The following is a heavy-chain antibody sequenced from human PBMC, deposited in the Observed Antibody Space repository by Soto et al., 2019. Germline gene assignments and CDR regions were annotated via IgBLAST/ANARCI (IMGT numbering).Heavy chain of an antibody. CDR3: ARPLHSAMAVDALDI. V-gene: IGHV3-33*01. J-gene: IGHJ3*02. CDR1: GFTFSSYG. D-gene: IGHD5-18*01. CDR2: IWYDGSNR. Sequence: QVQLVESGGDMVQPGRSLRLSCVASGFTFSSYGMYWIRQAPGKGLEWVAVIWYDGSNRNYADSVKDRLTISRDNSKNTLDLQMNSLRVEDTAVYYCARPLHSAMAVDALDIWGQGTMVTVSS.